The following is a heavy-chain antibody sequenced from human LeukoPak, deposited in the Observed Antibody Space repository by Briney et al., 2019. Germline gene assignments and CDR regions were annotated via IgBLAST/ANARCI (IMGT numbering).Heavy chain of an antibody. Sequence: GGSLRLSCAASGFTFSDAWLSWVRQAPGKGLGWVGRIKRKTDGGTTDYAAPVIGRFTISRDDSRNTLFLQMNSLEIEDSAVYYCTTESYRGTYTLDYWGQGTLVTVSS. D-gene: IGHD1-26*01. CDR1: GFTFSDAW. V-gene: IGHV3-15*01. CDR3: TTESYRGTYTLDY. J-gene: IGHJ4*02. CDR2: IKRKTDGGTT.